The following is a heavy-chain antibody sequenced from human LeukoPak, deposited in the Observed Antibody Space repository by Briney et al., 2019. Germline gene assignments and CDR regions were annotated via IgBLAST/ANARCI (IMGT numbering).Heavy chain of an antibody. Sequence: ASVKVSCTASGYTFTSYYMHWVRQAPGQGLEWMGIINPSGGSTSYAQKFQGRVTMTRDTSTSTVYMELSSLRSEDTAVYYCARDRGGYCSGGSCYSDAFDIWGQGTMVTVSS. CDR1: GYTFTSYY. D-gene: IGHD2-15*01. J-gene: IGHJ3*02. CDR2: INPSGGST. V-gene: IGHV1-46*01. CDR3: ARDRGGYCSGGSCYSDAFDI.